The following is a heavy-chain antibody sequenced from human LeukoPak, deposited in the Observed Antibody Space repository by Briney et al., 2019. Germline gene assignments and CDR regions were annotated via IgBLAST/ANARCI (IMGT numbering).Heavy chain of an antibody. V-gene: IGHV3-74*01. CDR1: GFTFSSCS. J-gene: IGHJ4*02. Sequence: GGSLRLSCAASGFTFSSCSMHWVRQAPGKGLVWVSRIKGDGSSISYADSVKGRFTIFRDNAKNTLFLQMDSLRAEDTAVYYCVRGTIAAAGIDYWGQETLVTVSS. CDR3: VRGTIAAAGIDY. CDR2: IKGDGSSI. D-gene: IGHD6-13*01.